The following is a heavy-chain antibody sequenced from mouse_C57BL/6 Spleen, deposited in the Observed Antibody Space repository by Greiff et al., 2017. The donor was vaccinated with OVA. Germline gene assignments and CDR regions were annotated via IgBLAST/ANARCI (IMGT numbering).Heavy chain of an antibody. J-gene: IGHJ4*01. D-gene: IGHD1-1*02. V-gene: IGHV1-64*01. Sequence: QVQLQQSGAELVKPGASVKLSCKASGYTFTSYWMHWVKQRPGQGLEWIGMIHPNSGSTNYNEKFKSKATLTVDTSSSTAYMQLSSLTSEDSAVYYCARAELFYYAMDYWGQGTSVTVSS. CDR1: GYTFTSYW. CDR2: IHPNSGST. CDR3: ARAELFYYAMDY.